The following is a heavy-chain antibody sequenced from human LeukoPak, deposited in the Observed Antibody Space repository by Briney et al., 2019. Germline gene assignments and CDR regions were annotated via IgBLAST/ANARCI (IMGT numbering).Heavy chain of an antibody. CDR2: IYSDDIT. J-gene: IGHJ4*02. CDR1: AFTVTNNY. D-gene: IGHD2-2*01. V-gene: IGHV3-53*01. Sequence: GGSLRLSCAASAFTVTNNYMSWVRQAPGKGLEWVSVIYSDDITYYADSVKGRFTISRDNSKNTLYLQMNSLRAEDTAVYYCAKRDCSSTSCYAPFDYWGQGTLVTVSS. CDR3: AKRDCSSTSCYAPFDY.